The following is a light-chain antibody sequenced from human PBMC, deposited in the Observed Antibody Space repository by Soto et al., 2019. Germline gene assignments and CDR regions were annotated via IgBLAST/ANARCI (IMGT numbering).Light chain of an antibody. CDR2: DAS. J-gene: IGKJ1*01. V-gene: IGKV1-5*01. Sequence: DIQMTQSPSTLSASVGDRVTITCRATQPISRWLAWYQQKPGKAPKLLIHDASSLESGVPSRFSGSGSGTQFTLTITSLQPDDFAVYYCQQYGSYSPWTFGQWTKVEIK. CDR3: QQYGSYSPWT. CDR1: QPISRW.